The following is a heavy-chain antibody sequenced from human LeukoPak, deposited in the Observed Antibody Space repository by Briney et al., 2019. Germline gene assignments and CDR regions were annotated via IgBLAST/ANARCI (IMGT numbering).Heavy chain of an antibody. CDR3: GLSQVAAAVLDY. J-gene: IGHJ4*02. CDR2: INPNSGGT. V-gene: IGHV1-2*02. D-gene: IGHD6-13*01. Sequence: ASVKVSCKASGYTFIGYYMHWVRQAPGQGLEWMGWINPNSGGTNYAQKFQGRVTMTRDTSINTACMELSRLRSDDTAVYYCGLSQVAAAVLDYWGQGTLVTVSS. CDR1: GYTFIGYY.